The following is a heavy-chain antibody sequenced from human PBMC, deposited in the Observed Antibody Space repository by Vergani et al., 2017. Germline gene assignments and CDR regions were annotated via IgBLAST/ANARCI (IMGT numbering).Heavy chain of an antibody. CDR1: GFTFSSYG. Sequence: VQLLESGGGLVQPGGSLRLSCAASGFTFSSYGMHWVRQAPGKGLEWVAVIWYDGSNKYYADSVKGRFTISRDNSKNTLYLQMNSLRAEDTAVYYCARGGRSGLYFDYWGQGTLVTVSS. V-gene: IGHV3-33*01. CDR2: IWYDGSNK. CDR3: ARGGRSGLYFDY. D-gene: IGHD2-15*01. J-gene: IGHJ4*02.